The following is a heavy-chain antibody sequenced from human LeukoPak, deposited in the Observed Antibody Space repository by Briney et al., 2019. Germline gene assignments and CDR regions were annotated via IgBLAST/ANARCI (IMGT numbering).Heavy chain of an antibody. CDR2: INHSGST. V-gene: IGHV4-34*01. CDR1: GGSFSGYY. J-gene: IGHJ4*02. CDR3: ARGLSLWWKIGSGPFDY. D-gene: IGHD2-21*01. Sequence: SETLSLTCAVYGGSFSGYYWSWIRQPPGKGLEWIEEINHSGSTNYNPSLKSRVTISVDTSKNQFSLKLSSVTAADTAVYYCARGLSLWWKIGSGPFDYWGQGTLVTVSS.